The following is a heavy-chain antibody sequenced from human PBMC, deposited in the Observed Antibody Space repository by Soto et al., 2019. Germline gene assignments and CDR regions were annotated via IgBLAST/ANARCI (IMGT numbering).Heavy chain of an antibody. Sequence: EVQLVESGGGLVQPGGSLRLSCAASGFTFSRFWMHCVRQAPGKGLVWVSRINTDGSSTTYADSVKGRFTISRDNAKKTLYLQMDRLRAEDTGVYYCTRDPGAYSSTWSFYFDSWGQGTLVTVSS. V-gene: IGHV3-74*01. CDR1: GFTFSRFW. J-gene: IGHJ4*02. CDR2: INTDGSST. D-gene: IGHD6-13*01. CDR3: TRDPGAYSSTWSFYFDS.